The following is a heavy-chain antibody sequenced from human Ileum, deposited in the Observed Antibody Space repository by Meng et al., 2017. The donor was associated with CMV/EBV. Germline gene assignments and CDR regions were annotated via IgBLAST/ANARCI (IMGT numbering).Heavy chain of an antibody. CDR2: TKHSGTA. CDR3: ASNGYFSLDY. CDR1: GGSFKSHDW. D-gene: IGHD3-22*01. V-gene: IGHV4-4*02. J-gene: IGHJ4*02. Sequence: TCVVSGGSFKSHDWWSWVRRPPGKGLEWIGETKHSGTATYTPSLKSRVTMSLDESKNDFSLRLTSVTAADTAVYYCASNGYFSLDYWSQGTLVTVSS.